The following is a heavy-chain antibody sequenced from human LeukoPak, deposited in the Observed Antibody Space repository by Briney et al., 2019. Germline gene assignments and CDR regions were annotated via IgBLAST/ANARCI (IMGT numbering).Heavy chain of an antibody. CDR2: INHSGST. CDR1: GGSFSGYY. CDR3: ARDVDTAMVEKNYYYGMDV. D-gene: IGHD5-18*01. V-gene: IGHV4-34*01. J-gene: IGHJ6*04. Sequence: KPSETLSLTCAVYGGSFSGYYWSWIRQPPGKGLEWLGEINHSGSTNYNPSLKSRVTISVDTSKNQFSLKLSSVTAADTAVYYCARDVDTAMVEKNYYYGMDVWGKGTTVTVSS.